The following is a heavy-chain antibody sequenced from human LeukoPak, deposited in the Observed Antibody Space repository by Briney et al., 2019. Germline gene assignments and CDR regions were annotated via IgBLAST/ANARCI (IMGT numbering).Heavy chain of an antibody. V-gene: IGHV3-21*01. CDR2: ISSSAHHI. Sequence: GGSLRLSCAASGFTFTSYSMSWVRQAPGKGLEWVSSISSSAHHIAYADSVKGRFTISRDNAKNALYLQVNSLRAEDTAVYYCARGIVPAAFDYWGQGTLVTVSS. CDR1: GFTFTSYS. CDR3: ARGIVPAAFDY. D-gene: IGHD2-2*01. J-gene: IGHJ4*02.